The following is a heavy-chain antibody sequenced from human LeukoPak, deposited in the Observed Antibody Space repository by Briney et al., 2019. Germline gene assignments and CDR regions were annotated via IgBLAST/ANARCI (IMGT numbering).Heavy chain of an antibody. CDR1: GGSISSSSYY. V-gene: IGHV4-39*01. CDR2: IYYSGST. D-gene: IGHD1-26*01. J-gene: IGHJ4*02. CDR3: YVGATYASGIDY. Sequence: SETLSLTCTVSGGSISSSSYYWGWIRQPPGKGLEWIGSIYYSGSTCYNPSLKSRVTISVDTSKNQFSLKLSSVTAADTAVYYCYVGATYASGIDYWGQGTLVTVSS.